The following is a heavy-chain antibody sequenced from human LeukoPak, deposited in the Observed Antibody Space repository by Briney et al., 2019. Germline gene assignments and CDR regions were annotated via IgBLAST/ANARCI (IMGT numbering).Heavy chain of an antibody. Sequence: GGSLRLSCAASGFTFSSYGMHWVRQAPGKGLEWVAFIRYDGSNKYSADSVKGRLTISRDPSKNTLYLQMNSLRAEDTAVYYCAKDRDYYDSSGLFDYWGQGTLVTVSS. J-gene: IGHJ4*02. CDR1: GFTFSSYG. CDR2: IRYDGSNK. D-gene: IGHD3-22*01. V-gene: IGHV3-30*02. CDR3: AKDRDYYDSSGLFDY.